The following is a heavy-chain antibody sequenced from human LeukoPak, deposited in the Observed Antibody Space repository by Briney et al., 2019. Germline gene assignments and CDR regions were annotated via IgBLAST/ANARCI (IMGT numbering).Heavy chain of an antibody. J-gene: IGHJ4*02. V-gene: IGHV1-46*01. CDR1: GYTFTNYY. CDR3: ARYSQWLASDY. Sequence: ASVTVSCKASGYTFTNYYMHWVRQAPGQGLEWMGLISPSGGSTSYAQKFQGRVTMTSDTSTTTVYMELSSLRSEDTAVYYCARYSQWLASDYGGQGTLVTVSS. CDR2: ISPSGGST. D-gene: IGHD6-19*01.